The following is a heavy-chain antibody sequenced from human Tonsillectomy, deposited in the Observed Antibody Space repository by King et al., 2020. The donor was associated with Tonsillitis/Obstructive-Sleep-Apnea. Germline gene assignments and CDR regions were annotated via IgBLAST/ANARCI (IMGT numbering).Heavy chain of an antibody. V-gene: IGHV3-15*01. J-gene: IGHJ4*02. CDR1: GFTFSNAW. CDR3: TTLLWFGETPFDY. CDR2: IKSKTDGGTT. Sequence: EVQLVESGGGLVKPGGSLRLSCAASGFTFSNAWMSWVRQAPGKGLEWVGRIKSKTDGGTTDYAAPVKGRFTISRDDSKNTLYLQMNSLKTEDTAVYYCTTLLWFGETPFDYWGQGTLVTVSS. D-gene: IGHD3-10*01.